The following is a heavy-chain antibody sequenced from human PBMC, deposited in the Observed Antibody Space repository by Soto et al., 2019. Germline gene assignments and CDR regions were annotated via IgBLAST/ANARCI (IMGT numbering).Heavy chain of an antibody. CDR3: ARVVYFDRSAYGL. D-gene: IGHD3-22*01. J-gene: IGHJ3*01. CDR1: GFSFSGYN. Sequence: GGSLRLPCAASGFSFSGYNMNWVRQAPGKGLEWVSSISGDSNYIYYADSVQGRFTISRDNAKNSVYLQMNSLRAEDTTVYYCARVVYFDRSAYGLWGQGTMVTVS. CDR2: ISGDSNYI. V-gene: IGHV3-21*01.